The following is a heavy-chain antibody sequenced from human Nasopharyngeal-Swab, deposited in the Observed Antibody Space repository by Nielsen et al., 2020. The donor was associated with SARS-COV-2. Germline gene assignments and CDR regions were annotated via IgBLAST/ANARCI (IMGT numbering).Heavy chain of an antibody. V-gene: IGHV4-34*01. CDR3: ARGRDYGDYVDYFDC. J-gene: IGHJ4*02. Sequence: WIRQPPGKGLEWIGEINHSGSTNYNPSLKSRVTISVDTSKNQFSLKLSSVTAADTAVYYCARGRDYGDYVDYFDCWGQGTLGTVSS. D-gene: IGHD4-17*01. CDR2: INHSGST.